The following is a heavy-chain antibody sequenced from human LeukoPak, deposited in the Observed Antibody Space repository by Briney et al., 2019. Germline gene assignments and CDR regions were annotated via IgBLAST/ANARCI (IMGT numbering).Heavy chain of an antibody. CDR2: IIPIFGTA. CDR1: GGTFSSYA. V-gene: IGHV1-69*13. D-gene: IGHD3-22*01. CDR3: ARGGWNYYDSSGYLPVDY. Sequence: SVKVSCKASGGTFSSYAISWVRQAPGQGLEWMGGIIPIFGTANYAQKFQGRVTITADESTSTAYMELSSLRSEDTAVYYCARGGWNYYDSSGYLPVDYWGQGTLVTVSS. J-gene: IGHJ4*02.